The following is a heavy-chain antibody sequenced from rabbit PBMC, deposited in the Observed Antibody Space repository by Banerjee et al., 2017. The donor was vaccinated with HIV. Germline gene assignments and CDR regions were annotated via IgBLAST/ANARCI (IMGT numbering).Heavy chain of an antibody. CDR2: IYAGSSGST. J-gene: IGHJ4*01. CDR3: ARGGTLAGDGCDL. V-gene: IGHV1S40*01. D-gene: IGHD2-1*01. Sequence: QSLEESGGDLVKPGASLTLTCTASGFSFSSSYYMCWVRQAPGKGLEWIACIYAGSSGSTYYASWAKGRFTISKTSSTTVTLQMTSLTAADTATYFCARGGTLAGDGCDLWGPGTLVTVS. CDR1: GFSFSSSYY.